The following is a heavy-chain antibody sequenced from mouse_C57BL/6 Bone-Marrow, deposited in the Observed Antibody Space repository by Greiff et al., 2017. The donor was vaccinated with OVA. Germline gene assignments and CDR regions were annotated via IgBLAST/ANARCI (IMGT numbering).Heavy chain of an antibody. CDR2: IYPSDSET. D-gene: IGHD2-4*01. V-gene: IGHV1-61*01. CDR3: ASGDYDFDY. CDR1: GYTFTSYW. Sequence: QVQLQQPGAELVRPGSSVKLSCKASGYTFTSYWMDWVKQRTGQGLEWIGNIYPSDSETHYNQKFKDKATLTVDKSSSTAYMQLSSLTSEDSAVYYCASGDYDFDYWGQGTTLTVSS. J-gene: IGHJ2*01.